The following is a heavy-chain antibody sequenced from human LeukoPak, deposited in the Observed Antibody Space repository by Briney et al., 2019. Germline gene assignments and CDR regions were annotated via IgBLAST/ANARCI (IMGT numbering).Heavy chain of an antibody. V-gene: IGHV4-39*07. CDR3: VRDKTFEVVNFFDC. CDR1: GGSITSGNYH. D-gene: IGHD3-3*01. Sequence: SETLSLTCTVSGGSITSGNYHWGWIRQPPGKGLEWIGSVYYSGSTYYNPSLKSRITVSLDTSKNQFSLKVRSVTAADTAVYYCVRDKTFEVVNFFDCWGQGTLVTVSS. CDR2: VYYSGST. J-gene: IGHJ4*02.